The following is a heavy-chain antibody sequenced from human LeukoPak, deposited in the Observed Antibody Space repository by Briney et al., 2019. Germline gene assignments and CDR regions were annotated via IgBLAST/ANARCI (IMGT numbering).Heavy chain of an antibody. CDR3: AGGLEGYSYYYYMDV. D-gene: IGHD2-15*01. J-gene: IGHJ6*03. CDR1: GFTFSSYS. Sequence: GGSLRLSCAASGFTFSSYSMNWVRQAPGRGLEWVPSISSSSSYIYYADSVKGRFTISRDNAKNSLYLQMNSLRAEDTAVYYCAGGLEGYSYYYYMDVWGKGTTVTISS. CDR2: ISSSSSYI. V-gene: IGHV3-21*01.